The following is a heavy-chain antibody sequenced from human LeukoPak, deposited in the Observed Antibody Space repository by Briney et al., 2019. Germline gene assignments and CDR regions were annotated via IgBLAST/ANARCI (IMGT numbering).Heavy chain of an antibody. V-gene: IGHV3-11*04. CDR2: ISSSGSTI. J-gene: IGHJ4*02. CDR1: GFTFRDYY. CDR3: ARVFNWASGYFDY. Sequence: GGSLRLSCAASGFTFRDYYMSWIRQAPGKGLEWVSYISSSGSTIYYADSVKGRFTISRDNAKNSLYLQMNSLRAEDTAVYYCARVFNWASGYFDYWGQGTLVTVSS. D-gene: IGHD7-27*01.